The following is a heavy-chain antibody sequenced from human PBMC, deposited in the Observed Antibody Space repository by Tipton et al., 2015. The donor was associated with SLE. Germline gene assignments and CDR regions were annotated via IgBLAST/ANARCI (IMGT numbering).Heavy chain of an antibody. CDR3: VRHMTKVTPYNYYGLDV. D-gene: IGHD4-17*01. V-gene: IGHV4-59*08. Sequence: LRLSCTVSGGSISTYYWSWIRQPPGKGLEWIGYVHNSGSSNYNPSLKSRVTFSVDTSKNQVSLKLTSVTAADTALYYCVRHMTKVTPYNYYGLDVWGQGTTVIVSS. CDR2: VHNSGSS. J-gene: IGHJ6*02. CDR1: GGSISTYY.